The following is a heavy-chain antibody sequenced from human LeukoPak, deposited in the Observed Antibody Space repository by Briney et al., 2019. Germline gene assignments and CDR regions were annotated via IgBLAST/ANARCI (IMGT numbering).Heavy chain of an antibody. CDR3: ARGGYCSGGSCYAYYYYMDV. CDR1: GFTFSSYD. J-gene: IGHJ6*03. V-gene: IGHV3-13*01. Sequence: TGGSLRLSCAAPGFTFSSYDMHWVRQATGKGLEWVSAIGTAGDTYYPGSVKGRFTISRENAKNSLYLQMNSLRAGDTAVYYCARGGYCSGGSCYAYYYYMDVWGKGTTVTISS. CDR2: IGTAGDT. D-gene: IGHD2-15*01.